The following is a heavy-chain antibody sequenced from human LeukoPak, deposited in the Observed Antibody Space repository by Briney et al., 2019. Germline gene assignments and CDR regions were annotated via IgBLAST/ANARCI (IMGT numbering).Heavy chain of an antibody. CDR3: AKSGGYDILTGYLPFDY. CDR1: GGSISSYY. Sequence: PSETLSLTCTVSGGSISSYYWSWIRQPPGKGLEWIGYIYYSGSTNYNPSLKSRVTISVDTSKNQFSLKLSSVTAEDTALYYCAKSGGYDILTGYLPFDYWGQGTLVTVSS. J-gene: IGHJ4*02. CDR2: IYYSGST. D-gene: IGHD3-9*01. V-gene: IGHV4-59*01.